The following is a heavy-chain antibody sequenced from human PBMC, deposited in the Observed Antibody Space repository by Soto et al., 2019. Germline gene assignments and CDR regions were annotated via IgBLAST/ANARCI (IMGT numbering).Heavy chain of an antibody. CDR1: GFTFSSYS. Sequence: EVQLVESGGGLVKPGGSLRLSCAASGFTFSSYSMNWVRQAPGKGLEWVSSISRSSSYIYYADSVKGRFTISRDNAKNSLYRQMNSLRAEDTAVYYCARDLHAYVSFRFDPWGQGTLVTVSS. V-gene: IGHV3-21*01. D-gene: IGHD3-16*01. J-gene: IGHJ5*02. CDR2: ISRSSSYI. CDR3: ARDLHAYVSFRFDP.